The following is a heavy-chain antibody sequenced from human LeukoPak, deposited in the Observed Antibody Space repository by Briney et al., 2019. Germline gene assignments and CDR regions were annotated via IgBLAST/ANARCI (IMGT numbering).Heavy chain of an antibody. CDR3: ARLDSSGPNDY. Sequence: PSETLSLTCTVSGGSISSSRYYWGWIRQPPGKGLEWIGNIYYSGSTYYNPSLKSRVTISVDTSKNQFSLELTSVTAADTAVYYCARLDSSGPNDYWGQGTLVIVSS. CDR2: IYYSGST. J-gene: IGHJ4*02. D-gene: IGHD6-19*01. CDR1: GGSISSSRYY. V-gene: IGHV4-39*01.